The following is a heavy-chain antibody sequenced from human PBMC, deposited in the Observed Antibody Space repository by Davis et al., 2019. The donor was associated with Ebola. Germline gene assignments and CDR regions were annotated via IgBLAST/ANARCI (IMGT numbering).Heavy chain of an antibody. CDR3: AKEGKRVYAINQLDY. Sequence: PGGSLRLSCAASGFTFSNFGMHWVRQAPGRGLEWLAVISYDEANQYYADSVKGRFTISRDNSKNTLYLQMNSLRAEDTAVYYCAKEGKRVYAINQLDYWGQGTLVTVSS. CDR2: ISYDEANQ. V-gene: IGHV3-30*18. CDR1: GFTFSNFG. J-gene: IGHJ4*02. D-gene: IGHD2-8*01.